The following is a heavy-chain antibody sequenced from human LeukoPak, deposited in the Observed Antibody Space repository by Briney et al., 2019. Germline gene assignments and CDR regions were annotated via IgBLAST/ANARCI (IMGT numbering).Heavy chain of an antibody. D-gene: IGHD3-3*01. J-gene: IGHJ4*02. Sequence: PGGSLRLSCAASGFTFSSYAMSWVREAPGKGLEWVSAISGSGGSTYYADSVKGRFTISRDNSKNTLYLQMNSLRAEDTAVYYCAKDTIFGVVNGPPFDYWGQGTLVTISS. V-gene: IGHV3-23*01. CDR1: GFTFSSYA. CDR3: AKDTIFGVVNGPPFDY. CDR2: ISGSGGST.